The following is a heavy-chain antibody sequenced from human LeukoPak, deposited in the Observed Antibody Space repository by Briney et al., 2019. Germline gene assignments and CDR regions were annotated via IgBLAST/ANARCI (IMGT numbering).Heavy chain of an antibody. CDR1: GYTFTSYD. D-gene: IGHD6-13*01. CDR3: ARGHLAAAVSYYYYYMDV. V-gene: IGHV1-8*03. J-gene: IGHJ6*03. CDR2: MNPNSGNT. Sequence: ASVKVSCKASGYTFTSYDINWVRQATGQGLEWMGWMNPNSGNTGYAQKFQGRVTVTRNTSISTAYMELSSLRSEDTAVYYCARGHLAAAVSYYYYYMDVWGEGTTVTASS.